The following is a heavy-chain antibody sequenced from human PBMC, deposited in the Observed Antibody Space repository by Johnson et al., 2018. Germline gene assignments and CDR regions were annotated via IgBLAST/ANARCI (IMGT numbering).Heavy chain of an antibody. CDR2: IKSKADGGTT. D-gene: IGHD6-13*01. V-gene: IGHV3-15*05. CDR1: GFTFSNAW. CDR3: PRERDSKSGTSSYHHNMDV. Sequence: EVQLVETGGGLVKPGGSLRLSCAASGFTFSNAWMSWVRPAPGKGLEWVGRIKSKADGGTTDYAAPVKGRFTISRDDSKNTLYLQMNSLKTHDTAVYYCPRERDSKSGTSSYHHNMDVWGKVTTVTVSS. J-gene: IGHJ6*03.